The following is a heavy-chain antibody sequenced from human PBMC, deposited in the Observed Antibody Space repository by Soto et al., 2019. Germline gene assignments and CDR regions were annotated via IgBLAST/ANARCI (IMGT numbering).Heavy chain of an antibody. CDR3: AKADIVVVPAAITLYDSDH. J-gene: IGHJ1*01. CDR2: ISGSGGST. CDR1: VFTFSSYA. V-gene: IGHV3-23*01. D-gene: IGHD2-2*01. Sequence: GGSLRLSYSASVFTFSSYAMSWVRQAPGKGLEWVSAISGSGGSTYYADSVKGRFTISRDNSKNTLYLQMNSLRAEDTAVYYCAKADIVVVPAAITLYDSDHWGKDTLATIA.